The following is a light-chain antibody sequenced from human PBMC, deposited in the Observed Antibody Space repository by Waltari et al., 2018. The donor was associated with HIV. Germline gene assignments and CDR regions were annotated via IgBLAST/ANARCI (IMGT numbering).Light chain of an antibody. CDR2: GVS. CDR3: SSYRSSITLL. Sequence: QSALTQPPSVSGSPGQSVTISCIGTSSDIGSFDHAPWFQQPPGSAPKLLIFGVSNRPSGVPDRFSGSKSGNTASLTISGLQAEDEADYYCSSYRSSITLLFGGGTKLTVL. J-gene: IGLJ3*02. CDR1: SSDIGSFDH. V-gene: IGLV2-18*02.